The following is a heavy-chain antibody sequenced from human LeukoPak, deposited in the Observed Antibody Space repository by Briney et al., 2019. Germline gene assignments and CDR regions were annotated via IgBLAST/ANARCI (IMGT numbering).Heavy chain of an antibody. Sequence: PGGSLRLSCAASGFTLSSYAMSWLRQAPGKGLEWVSAISDSGNTYHADSVTGRFTISRDSSKNTLFLQMNRLRPEDAPVYYCAKAPVTTCRGAYCYPFDYWGQGTLVTVSS. D-gene: IGHD2-21*01. V-gene: IGHV3-23*01. CDR1: GFTLSSYA. CDR2: ISDSGNT. CDR3: AKAPVTTCRGAYCYPFDY. J-gene: IGHJ4*02.